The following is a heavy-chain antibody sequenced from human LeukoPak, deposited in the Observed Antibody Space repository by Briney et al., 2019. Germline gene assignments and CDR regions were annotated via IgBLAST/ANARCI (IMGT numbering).Heavy chain of an antibody. V-gene: IGHV4-39*02. CDR1: GGSISSSSYY. Sequence: PSETLSLTCTVSGGSISSSSYYWGWIRQPPGKGLEWIGSIYYSGSTYYNPSLKSRVTISVDTSKNQFSLKLSSVTAAGTCVYFCAREAPRGGYETGADAFDIWGQGTMVTVSS. J-gene: IGHJ3*02. CDR3: AREAPRGGYETGADAFDI. CDR2: IYYSGST. D-gene: IGHD5-12*01.